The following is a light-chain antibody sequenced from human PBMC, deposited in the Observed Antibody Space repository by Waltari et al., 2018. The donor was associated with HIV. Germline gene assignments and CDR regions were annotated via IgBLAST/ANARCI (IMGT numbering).Light chain of an antibody. CDR3: QTWDTGPVI. J-gene: IGLJ2*01. V-gene: IGLV2-14*01. CDR2: EVS. Sequence: QSALTQPASVSGSPGQSITISCTGTSSDVGGYNYVSWYQQHPGKAPKLMIYEVSNRPSGVSNRFSGSSSGAERYLTISSLQSDDEADYYCQTWDTGPVIFGGGTKLTVL. CDR1: SSDVGGYNY.